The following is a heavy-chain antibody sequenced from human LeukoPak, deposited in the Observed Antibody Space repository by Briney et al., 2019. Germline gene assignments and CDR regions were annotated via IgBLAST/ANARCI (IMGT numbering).Heavy chain of an antibody. CDR3: ARDLNLPDAFDV. Sequence: GRSLRLSCAASGFTFSAYGMHWVRQAPGKGLEWVAVVWCDGGNKYYADSVKRRFTVSRDNSKNTLYLQMNSLRVEDTALYYCARDLNLPDAFDVWGQGTMVTVSS. CDR2: VWCDGGNK. V-gene: IGHV3-33*01. D-gene: IGHD1-14*01. J-gene: IGHJ3*01. CDR1: GFTFSAYG.